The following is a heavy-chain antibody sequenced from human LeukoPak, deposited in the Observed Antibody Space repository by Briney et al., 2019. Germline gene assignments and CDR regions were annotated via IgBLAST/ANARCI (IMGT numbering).Heavy chain of an antibody. J-gene: IGHJ6*03. D-gene: IGHD1-26*01. CDR2: ISGSGGST. CDR1: GFTFSSYA. V-gene: IGHV3-23*01. CDR3: AKEWESSYYYYYMDV. Sequence: GGSLRLSCAASGFTFSSYAMSWVRQAPGKGLEWVSAISGSGGSTYYADSMKGRFTISRDNSKNTLYLQMNSLRAEDTAVYYCAKEWESSYYYYYMDVWGKGTTVTVSS.